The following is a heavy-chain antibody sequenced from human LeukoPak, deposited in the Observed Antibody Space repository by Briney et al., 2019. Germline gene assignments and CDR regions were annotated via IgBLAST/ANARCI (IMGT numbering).Heavy chain of an antibody. CDR3: ASPLVGATSKDAFDI. V-gene: IGHV1-69*04. D-gene: IGHD1-26*01. Sequence: ASVKVSCKASGGTFSSYAISWVRQAPGQGLEWMGRIIPILGIANYAQKLQGRVTMTTDTSTSTAYMELRSLRSDDTAVYYCASPLVGATSKDAFDIWGQGTMVTVSS. CDR2: IIPILGIA. CDR1: GGTFSSYA. J-gene: IGHJ3*02.